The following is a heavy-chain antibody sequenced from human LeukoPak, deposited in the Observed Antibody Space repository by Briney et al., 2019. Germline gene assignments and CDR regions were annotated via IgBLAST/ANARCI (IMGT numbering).Heavy chain of an antibody. J-gene: IGHJ4*02. D-gene: IGHD6-13*01. V-gene: IGHV1-46*01. CDR1: GYTFTSYY. CDR3: ARGDDSSSFDY. CDR2: INPSGDPT. Sequence: ASVKVSCKASGYTFTSYYMHWVRQAPGQGLEWVGIINPSGDPTTYAQKFQGRVTITADKSTSTAYMELSSLRSEDTAVYYCARGDDSSSFDYWGQGTLVTVSS.